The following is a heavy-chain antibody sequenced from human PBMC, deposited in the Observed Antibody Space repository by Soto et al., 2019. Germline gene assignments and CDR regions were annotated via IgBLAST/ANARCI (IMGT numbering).Heavy chain of an antibody. V-gene: IGHV3-23*01. Sequence: EVQLLESGGGLVQPGGSLTLSCAASGFTFGNFAMQWVRQAPGKGLEWVSVIGNGGDGIHYADSVEGRFTVSRDNSRNTVSLQMNRMTVDDTATYYGATYGQHLTVSWGQGTLVTVSA. CDR1: GFTFGNFA. CDR2: IGNGGDGI. J-gene: IGHJ4*02. CDR3: ATYGQHLTVS. D-gene: IGHD4-17*01.